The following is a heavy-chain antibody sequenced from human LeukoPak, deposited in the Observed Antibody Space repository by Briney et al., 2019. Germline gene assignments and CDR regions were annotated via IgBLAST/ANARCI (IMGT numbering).Heavy chain of an antibody. V-gene: IGHV4-59*01. D-gene: IGHD5-24*01. Sequence: SETLSLTCTVSGGSISSYYWSWIRQPPGKGLDWIGYIYYSGSTNYNPSLKSRVTISLDTSKNQFSLKLSSVTAADTAVYYCARTGDGYNPLPDFWGQGTLVTVSS. CDR1: GGSISSYY. CDR3: ARTGDGYNPLPDF. CDR2: IYYSGST. J-gene: IGHJ4*02.